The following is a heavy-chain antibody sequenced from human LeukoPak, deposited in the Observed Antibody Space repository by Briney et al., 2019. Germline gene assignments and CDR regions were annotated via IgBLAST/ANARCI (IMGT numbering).Heavy chain of an antibody. CDR3: ARAGIYGDYLDY. CDR1: GGSISSSNW. D-gene: IGHD4/OR15-4a*01. CDR2: IYHSGST. V-gene: IGHV4-4*02. Sequence: SETLSLTCAVSGGSISSSNWWSWVRQPPGKGLEWIGEIYHSGSTNYNPSLKSRVTISVDKSKSQFSLKLSSVTAADTAVYYCARAGIYGDYLDYWGQGTLVTVSS. J-gene: IGHJ4*02.